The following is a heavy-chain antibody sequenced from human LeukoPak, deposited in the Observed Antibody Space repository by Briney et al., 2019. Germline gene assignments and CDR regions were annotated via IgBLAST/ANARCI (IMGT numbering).Heavy chain of an antibody. J-gene: IGHJ6*02. CDR3: ARDGYCSGGSCYSPYYYYYGMDV. CDR1: GYTFTSYG. V-gene: IGHV1-18*01. Sequence: ASVKVSCKASGYTFTSYGISWVRQAPGQGLEWMGWISAYNGNTNYAQKLQGRVTMTTDTSTSTAYMELRSLRSDDTAVYYCARDGYCSGGSCYSPYYYYYGMDVWGQGTTVTVSS. CDR2: ISAYNGNT. D-gene: IGHD2-15*01.